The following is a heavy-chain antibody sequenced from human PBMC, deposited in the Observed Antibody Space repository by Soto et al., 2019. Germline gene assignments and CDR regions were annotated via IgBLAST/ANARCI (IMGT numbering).Heavy chain of an antibody. CDR1: GFTFSGYA. V-gene: IGHV3-30-3*01. CDR3: ARERFENGMDV. CDR2: ISYDGSNK. Sequence: GGSLRLSCAASGFTFSGYAMHWVRQAPGKGLEWVAVISYDGSNKYYADSVKGRFTISRDNSKNTLYLQMNSLRAEDTAVYYCARERFENGMDVWGQGTTVTVS. J-gene: IGHJ6*02.